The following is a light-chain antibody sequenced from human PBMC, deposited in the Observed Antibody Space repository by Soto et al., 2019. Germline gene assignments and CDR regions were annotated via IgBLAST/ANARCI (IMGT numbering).Light chain of an antibody. CDR3: QHSTTWT. V-gene: IGKV1-39*01. Sequence: DIQMTQSPSSLSASVGDRVTITCRASQNIRTYVNWYQQKPGKAPKLLIYAASSLQSRVPSRFSGSGSETDFTLTISSLQPEDFATYSCQHSTTWTFGQGTKVDI. J-gene: IGKJ1*01. CDR1: QNIRTY. CDR2: AAS.